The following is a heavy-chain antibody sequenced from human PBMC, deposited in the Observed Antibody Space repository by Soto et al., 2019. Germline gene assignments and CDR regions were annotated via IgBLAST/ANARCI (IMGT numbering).Heavy chain of an antibody. CDR2: IIPILGIA. J-gene: IGHJ3*02. CDR1: GGTFSSYA. D-gene: IGHD2-15*01. CDR3: ERGLFGYCSGGSCSSAFDI. V-gene: IGHV1-69*10. Sequence: ASVKVSCKASGGTFSSYAISWVRQAPGQGLEWMGGIIPILGIANYAQKFQGRVTITAGKSTSTAYMELSRLRSENTAEYYCERGLFGYCSGGSCSSAFDIWGQGTMVTVSS.